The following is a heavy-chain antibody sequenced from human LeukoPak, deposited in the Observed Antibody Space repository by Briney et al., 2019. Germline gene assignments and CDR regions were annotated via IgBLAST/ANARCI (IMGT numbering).Heavy chain of an antibody. V-gene: IGHV4-39*01. J-gene: IGHJ5*02. CDR3: AKLPTGFPNWFDP. D-gene: IGHD3-10*01. Sequence: PSGTLSLTCTVSGGSVISGHYCWGWVRQPPGKELEWIASVHFNGQTYSNPSLSGRVTMSIDTSKNQFSLKLTSLTAADTAVYYCAKLPTGFPNWFDPWGQGTLVTVSS. CDR2: VHFNGQT. CDR1: GGSVISGHYC.